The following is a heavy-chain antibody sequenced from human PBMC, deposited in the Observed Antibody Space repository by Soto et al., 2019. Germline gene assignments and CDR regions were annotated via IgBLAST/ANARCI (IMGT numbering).Heavy chain of an antibody. CDR3: ARVRGKGGYFDY. CDR1: GGSFSGYY. CDR2: INHSGST. V-gene: IGHV4-34*01. J-gene: IGHJ4*02. D-gene: IGHD3-10*01. Sequence: SETLSLTCAVYGGSFSGYYWSWIRQPPGKGLEWIGEINHSGSTNYNPSLKSRVTISVDTSKNQFSLKLSSVTTADTAVYYCARVRGKGGYFDYWGQGTLVPVSS.